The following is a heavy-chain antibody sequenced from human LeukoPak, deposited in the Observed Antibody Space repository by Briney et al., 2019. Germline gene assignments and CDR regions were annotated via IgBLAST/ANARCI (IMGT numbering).Heavy chain of an antibody. J-gene: IGHJ4*02. Sequence: SETLSLTXTVSGGSISSYYWSWIRQPPGKGLEWIGYIYYSGSTNNNPSLKSRVTISVDTSKNQFSLKLSSVTAADTAVYYCAGRGIAAARALNYWGQGTLVTVSS. D-gene: IGHD6-13*01. CDR2: IYYSGST. CDR3: AGRGIAAARALNY. V-gene: IGHV4-59*01. CDR1: GGSISSYY.